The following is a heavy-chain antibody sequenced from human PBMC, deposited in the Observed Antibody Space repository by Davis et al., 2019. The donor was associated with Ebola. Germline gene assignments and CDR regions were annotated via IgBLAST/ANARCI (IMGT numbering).Heavy chain of an antibody. J-gene: IGHJ6*02. D-gene: IGHD3-22*01. Sequence: ASVKVSCKASGYTFISYGISWVRQAPGQGLEWMGWISGYKDNINYAQKLQGRVSMTTDTSTSTAYMELRRLRSDDTAVYYCARVEHYDSSGYSPHYGMDVWGQGTTVTVSS. CDR2: ISGYKDNI. V-gene: IGHV1-18*01. CDR1: GYTFISYG. CDR3: ARVEHYDSSGYSPHYGMDV.